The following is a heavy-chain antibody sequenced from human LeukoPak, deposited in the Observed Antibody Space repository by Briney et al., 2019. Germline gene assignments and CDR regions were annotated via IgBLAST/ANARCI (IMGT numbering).Heavy chain of an antibody. D-gene: IGHD2-15*01. Sequence: SETLSLTCTVSGGSISSSSYYWGWIRQPPGKGLEWIGSIYYSGSTYYNPSLKSRVTISVDTSKNQFSLKLSSVTAADTAVYYCAREPSNLGYCSGGSCYPRYQYFQHWGQGTLVTVSS. J-gene: IGHJ1*01. CDR2: IYYSGST. V-gene: IGHV4-39*07. CDR3: AREPSNLGYCSGGSCYPRYQYFQH. CDR1: GGSISSSSYY.